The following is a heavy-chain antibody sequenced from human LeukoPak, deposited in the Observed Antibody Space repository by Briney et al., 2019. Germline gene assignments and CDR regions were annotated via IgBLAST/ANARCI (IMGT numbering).Heavy chain of an antibody. V-gene: IGHV3-7*01. J-gene: IGHJ4*01. Sequence: PGGSLRLSCAASGFTLSSYWMSWVRQAPGKGLEWVANIKQDGSEKYYVDSVKGRFTISRDNAKNSLYLQMNSLRAEDMAVYYCARDVNWNYCDYWGHGTLVTVSS. CDR1: GFTLSSYW. D-gene: IGHD1-20*01. CDR3: ARDVNWNYCDY. CDR2: IKQDGSEK.